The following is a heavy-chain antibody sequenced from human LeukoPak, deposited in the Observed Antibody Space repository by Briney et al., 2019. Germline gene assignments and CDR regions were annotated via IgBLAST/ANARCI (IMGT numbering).Heavy chain of an antibody. V-gene: IGHV4-39*07. CDR3: ARDLSYYYYMDV. CDR1: GGSIGSSSYY. D-gene: IGHD3-9*01. J-gene: IGHJ6*03. CDR2: IYYSGNT. Sequence: PSETLSLTCTVSGGSIGSSSYYWGWVRQPPGKGLEWIGSIYYSGNTYYNPSLKSRVTISVDTSKNQFSLKLSSVTAADTAVYYCARDLSYYYYMDVWGKGTTVTASS.